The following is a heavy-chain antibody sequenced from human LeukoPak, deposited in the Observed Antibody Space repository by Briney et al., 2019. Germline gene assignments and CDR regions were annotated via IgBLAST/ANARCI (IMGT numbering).Heavy chain of an antibody. D-gene: IGHD6-6*01. J-gene: IGHJ3*02. CDR2: IYSGGSR. Sequence: GGSLRLSCAASGFTVSSNYMSWVRQAPGKGLEWVSVIYSGGSRYYADSVKGRFTISRDNSKNTLYLQMNSLRAEDTAVYYCAKAIAARPHAFDIWGQGTMVTVSS. CDR1: GFTVSSNY. V-gene: IGHV3-53*01. CDR3: AKAIAARPHAFDI.